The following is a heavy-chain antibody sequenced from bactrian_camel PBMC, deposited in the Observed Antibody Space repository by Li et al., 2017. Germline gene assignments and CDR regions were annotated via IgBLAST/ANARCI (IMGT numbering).Heavy chain of an antibody. CDR3: ATELSKDPNY. V-gene: IGHV3S63*01. J-gene: IGHJ4*01. CDR1: GYHFPSYC. CDR2: IGVTGADT. Sequence: HVQLVESGGGSVQAGSSLRLSCVASGYHFPSYCIGWFRQAPGKDREGVAAIGVTGADTYYHDSVKGRFTISRDAAKNTVYLQMNSLKSEDTALYYCATELSKDPNYSGQGTQVTVS.